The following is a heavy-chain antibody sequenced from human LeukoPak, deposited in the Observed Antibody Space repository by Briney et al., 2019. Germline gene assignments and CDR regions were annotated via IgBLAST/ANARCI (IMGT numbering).Heavy chain of an antibody. CDR2: MNPNSGNT. CDR3: ATVYYDSSGYLDY. CDR1: GYTFTSYD. D-gene: IGHD3-22*01. J-gene: IGHJ4*02. V-gene: IGHV1-8*01. Sequence: ASVKVSCKASGYTFTSYDINWVRQATGQGLEWMGWMNPNSGNTGYAQKLQGRVTMTTDTSTSTAYMELRSLRSDDTAVYYCATVYYDSSGYLDYWGQGTLVTVSS.